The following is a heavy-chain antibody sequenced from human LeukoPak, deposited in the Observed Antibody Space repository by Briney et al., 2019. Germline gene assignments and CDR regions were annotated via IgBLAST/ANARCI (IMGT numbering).Heavy chain of an antibody. D-gene: IGHD3-10*01. CDR3: ARVKSKHNYYGSGSYSINWFDP. Sequence: PGGSLRLSCAASGFTFSSYAMHWVRQAPGKGLEWVAVISYDGSNKYYADSVKGRFTISRDNSKNTLYLQMNSLRSEDTAVYYCARVKSKHNYYGSGSYSINWFDPWGQGTLVTVSS. V-gene: IGHV3-30-3*01. J-gene: IGHJ5*02. CDR1: GFTFSSYA. CDR2: ISYDGSNK.